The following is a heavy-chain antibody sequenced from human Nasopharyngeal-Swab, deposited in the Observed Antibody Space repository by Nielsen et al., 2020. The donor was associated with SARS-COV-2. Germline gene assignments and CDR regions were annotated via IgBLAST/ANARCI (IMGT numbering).Heavy chain of an antibody. CDR1: GFTFSSYA. Sequence: GESLKISCAASGFTFSSYAMHWVRQAPGKGLEYVSAISSNGVTTYYANSVKGRFTISRDNSNNTLYLQMGSLRAEDMAVYYCARSYYDFWSGYYYAFDIWGQGTMVTASS. V-gene: IGHV3-64*01. J-gene: IGHJ3*02. D-gene: IGHD3-3*01. CDR2: ISSNGVTT. CDR3: ARSYYDFWSGYYYAFDI.